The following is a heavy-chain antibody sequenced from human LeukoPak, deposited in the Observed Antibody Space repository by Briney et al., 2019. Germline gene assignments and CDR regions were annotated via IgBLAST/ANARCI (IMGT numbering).Heavy chain of an antibody. J-gene: IGHJ5*02. V-gene: IGHV4-59*01. Sequence: SETLSLTCAVYGGSFSGYYWSWIRQPPGKGLEWIGYIYYSGSTNYNPSLKSRVTISVDTSKNQFSLKLSSVTAVDTAVYYCARVTPYLDPWGQGTLVTVSS. CDR2: IYYSGST. CDR3: ARVTPYLDP. CDR1: GGSFSGYY. D-gene: IGHD2-2*01.